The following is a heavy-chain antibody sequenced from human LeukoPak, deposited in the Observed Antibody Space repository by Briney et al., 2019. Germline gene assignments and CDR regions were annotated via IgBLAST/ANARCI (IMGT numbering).Heavy chain of an antibody. CDR3: ARSGGTSSSWYHRMGDYGMDV. Sequence: SETLSLTCTVSGGSISSYYWSWIRQPAGKGLEWIGRIYTSGSTNYNPSLKGRVTMSVDTSKNQFSLKLSSVTAADTAVYYCARSGGTSSSWYHRMGDYGMDVWGQGTTVTVSS. CDR1: GGSISSYY. J-gene: IGHJ6*02. D-gene: IGHD6-13*01. CDR2: IYTSGST. V-gene: IGHV4-4*07.